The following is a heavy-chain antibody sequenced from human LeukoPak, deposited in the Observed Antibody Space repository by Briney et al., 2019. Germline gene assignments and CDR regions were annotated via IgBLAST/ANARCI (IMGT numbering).Heavy chain of an antibody. D-gene: IGHD6-19*01. V-gene: IGHV3-23*01. CDR1: GFRFSSYA. J-gene: IGHJ4*02. CDR3: ARRDNSGWYSFDF. CDR2: ISHDATGT. Sequence: GGFLRLSCAASGFRFSSYAMTWVRQAPGKGLEWVSSISHDATGTYYSDSVKGRFTISRDKSKNTLYLQMDSLRAEDTALYYCARRDNSGWYSFDFWGQGTLVTVSS.